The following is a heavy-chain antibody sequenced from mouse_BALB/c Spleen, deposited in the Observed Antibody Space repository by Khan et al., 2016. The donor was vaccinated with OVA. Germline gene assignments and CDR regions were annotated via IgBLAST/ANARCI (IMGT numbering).Heavy chain of an antibody. J-gene: IGHJ3*01. CDR1: GYTFTDYA. D-gene: IGHD1-1*02. Sequence: VQLQESGAELVRPGVSVKISCKASGYTFTDYAMHWVKQRHAKSLEWIGVISTNYGDADYNQKFQGKATMTVDRSSSNVYMELARLTSEDSASYYCGRGGKFAYWGQGTLVTVSA. CDR3: GRGGKFAY. V-gene: IGHV1S137*01. CDR2: ISTNYGDA.